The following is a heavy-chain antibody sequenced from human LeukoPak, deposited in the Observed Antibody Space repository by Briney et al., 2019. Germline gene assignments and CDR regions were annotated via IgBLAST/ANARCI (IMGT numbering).Heavy chain of an antibody. Sequence: GGSLRLSCAASGFTFSSYEMSWVRQALGKGLEWVSYISSGSNTIYYADSVKGRFTISRDNSKNTLYLQMNSLRAEDTAVYYCARDSDLGKWLRFDYWGQGTLVTVSS. CDR2: ISSGSNTI. V-gene: IGHV3-48*01. CDR1: GFTFSSYE. J-gene: IGHJ4*02. D-gene: IGHD5-12*01. CDR3: ARDSDLGKWLRFDY.